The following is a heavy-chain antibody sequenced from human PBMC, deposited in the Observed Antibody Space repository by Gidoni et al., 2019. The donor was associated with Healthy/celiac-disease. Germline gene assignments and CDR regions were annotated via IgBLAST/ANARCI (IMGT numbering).Heavy chain of an antibody. Sequence: EVQLVESGGGLVKPGASVRLSCAASGFTFSNAWMSWVRQAPGKGREWVGRIKSKTDGGTTDYAAPVKGRFTISRDDSKNTLYLQMNSLKTEDTAVYYCTTTIIEDGYYYYYMDVWGKGTTVTVSS. CDR2: IKSKTDGGTT. V-gene: IGHV3-15*01. CDR1: GFTFSNAW. J-gene: IGHJ6*03. CDR3: TTTIIEDGYYYYYMDV. D-gene: IGHD3-10*01.